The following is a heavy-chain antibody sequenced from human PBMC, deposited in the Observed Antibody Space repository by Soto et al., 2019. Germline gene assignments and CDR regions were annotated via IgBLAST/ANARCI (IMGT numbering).Heavy chain of an antibody. CDR2: IYTSGST. CDR1: GGSISSYY. CDR3: ARSKYSGSYTGTAADAFDI. V-gene: IGHV4-4*07. D-gene: IGHD1-26*01. J-gene: IGHJ3*02. Sequence: QVQLQESGPGLVKPSETLSLTCTVSGGSISSYYWSWIRQPAGKGLEWIGRIYTSGSTNYNPSLKSRLPMSVDTSKSQFSLKLSSVTDADTAVYCCARSKYSGSYTGTAADAFDIWGQGTMGTVSS.